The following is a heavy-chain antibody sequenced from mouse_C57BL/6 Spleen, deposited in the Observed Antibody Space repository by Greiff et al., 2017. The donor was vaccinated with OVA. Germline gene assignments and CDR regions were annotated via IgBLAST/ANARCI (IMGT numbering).Heavy chain of an antibody. D-gene: IGHD3-2*02. J-gene: IGHJ2*01. CDR3: ARQRRPHFDD. Sequence: QVQLQQSGPELVKPGASVKISCKASGYAFSSSWMNWVKQRPGKGLEWIGRIYPGDGDTNYNGKFKGKATLTADKSSSTAYMQLSSLTSEDSAVYFCARQRRPHFDDWGQGTTLTVSS. CDR1: GYAFSSSW. CDR2: IYPGDGDT. V-gene: IGHV1-82*01.